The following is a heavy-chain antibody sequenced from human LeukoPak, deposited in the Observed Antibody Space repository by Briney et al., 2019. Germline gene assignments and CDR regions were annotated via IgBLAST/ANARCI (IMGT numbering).Heavy chain of an antibody. CDR1: GFSVSSNY. CDR2: IRSKADGGTT. D-gene: IGHD3-22*01. CDR3: TTDSGRLVVT. V-gene: IGHV3-15*01. J-gene: IGHJ4*02. Sequence: GGSLRLSCAASGFSVSSNYMSWVRQGSGKGLEWVGRIRSKADGGTTDYGAPVKGRFTISRDDSKNTVYLQMNSLKTEDTALYYCTTDSGRLVVTWGQGTLVTVSS.